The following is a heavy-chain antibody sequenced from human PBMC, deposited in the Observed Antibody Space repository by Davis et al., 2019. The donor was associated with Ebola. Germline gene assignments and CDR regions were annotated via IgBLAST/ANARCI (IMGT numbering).Heavy chain of an antibody. CDR1: GFTFTNAW. J-gene: IGHJ6*03. V-gene: IGHV3-15*01. D-gene: IGHD3-3*01. Sequence: GGSLRPSCAASGFTFTNAWMSWVRQAPGKGLEWVGRIKSKTDGGTTDYAAPVKGRFTISRDDSKNTLYLQMNSLKTEDTAIYYCTKAGFLQWLIDYYYCFMDVWGKGTTVTVSS. CDR3: TKAGFLQWLIDYYYCFMDV. CDR2: IKSKTDGGTT.